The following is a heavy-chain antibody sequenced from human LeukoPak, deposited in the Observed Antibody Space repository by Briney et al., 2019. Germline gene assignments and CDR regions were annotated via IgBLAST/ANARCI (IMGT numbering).Heavy chain of an antibody. D-gene: IGHD2-2*01. Sequence: SVKVSCKASGGTFSSYAISWVRQAPGQGLEWMGRIIPIFGTANYAQKFQGRVTIARDESTSTAYMELSSLRSDDTAVYYCARGNVVVVPAAIGLDYYYYMDVWGKGTTVTVSS. CDR3: ARGNVVVVPAAIGLDYYYYMDV. CDR1: GGTFSSYA. V-gene: IGHV1-69*05. J-gene: IGHJ6*03. CDR2: IIPIFGTA.